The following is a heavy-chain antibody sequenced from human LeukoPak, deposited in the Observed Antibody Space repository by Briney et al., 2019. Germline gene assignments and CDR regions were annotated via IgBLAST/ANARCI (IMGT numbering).Heavy chain of an antibody. J-gene: IGHJ5*02. CDR2: INTNTGNP. CDR3: ARDPTGYSSGWYGGWFDP. CDR1: GYTFTSYA. D-gene: IGHD6-19*01. V-gene: IGHV7-4-1*02. Sequence: ASVKVSCKASGYTFTSYAMNWVRQAPGQGLEWMGWINTNTGNPTYAQGFTGRFVFSLDTSVSTAYLQISSLKAGDTAVYYCARDPTGYSSGWYGGWFDPWGQGTLVTVSS.